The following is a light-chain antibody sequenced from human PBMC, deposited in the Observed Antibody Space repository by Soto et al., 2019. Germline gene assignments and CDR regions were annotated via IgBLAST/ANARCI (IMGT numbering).Light chain of an antibody. J-gene: IGLJ2*01. CDR2: EVS. CDR3: SSYTSSSPRV. Sequence: QSALTQPASVSGSPGQSIAISCTGTSSDVGGYNYVSWYQQHPGKAPKLMIYEVSNRPSGVSDRFSGSKSGTTASLTISGLRAEDEAAYYCSSYTSSSPRVFGGGTKLTVL. V-gene: IGLV2-14*01. CDR1: SSDVGGYNY.